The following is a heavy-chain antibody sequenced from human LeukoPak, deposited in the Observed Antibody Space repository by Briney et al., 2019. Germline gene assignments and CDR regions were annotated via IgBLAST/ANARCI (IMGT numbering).Heavy chain of an antibody. V-gene: IGHV1-2*02. CDR3: ARELGINAFDV. J-gene: IGHJ3*01. D-gene: IGHD1-26*01. Sequence: ASVKVSCKASGYTLTDNHLYWVRQAPGQGLEWMGWIDPNSGVTNFAQNFQGRLTMTTDTSISTAYMELSRLTSDGTTVYYCARELGINAFDVWGQGTLATVSS. CDR2: IDPNSGVT. CDR1: GYTLTDNH.